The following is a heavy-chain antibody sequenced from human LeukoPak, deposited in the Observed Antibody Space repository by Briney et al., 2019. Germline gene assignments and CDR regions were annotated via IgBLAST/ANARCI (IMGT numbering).Heavy chain of an antibody. CDR3: ARSPLAVAGYSYYMDV. D-gene: IGHD6-19*01. CDR1: GGTFSSYA. V-gene: IGHV1-69*05. J-gene: IGHJ6*03. CDR2: IIPIFGTA. Sequence: ASVKVSCKASGGTFSSYAISWVRQPPGQGLEWKGGIIPIFGTANYAQKFQGRVTITTDESTSTAYMELSSLRSEDTAVYYCARSPLAVAGYSYYMDVWGKGTTVTVSS.